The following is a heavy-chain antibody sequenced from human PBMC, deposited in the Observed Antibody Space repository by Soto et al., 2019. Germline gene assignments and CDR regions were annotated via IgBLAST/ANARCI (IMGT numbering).Heavy chain of an antibody. CDR2: ISGSGGST. CDR3: VNTVVGPYSFDY. Sequence: GGSLRLSCAASGFTFSSYAMSWVRQAPGKGLEWVSAISGSGGSTYYADSVKGRFNISRDNSKNTLYLQMNSLGAEDTAVYYCVNTVVGPYSFDYWGQGTLVTVSS. CDR1: GFTFSSYA. V-gene: IGHV3-23*01. J-gene: IGHJ4*02. D-gene: IGHD6-19*01.